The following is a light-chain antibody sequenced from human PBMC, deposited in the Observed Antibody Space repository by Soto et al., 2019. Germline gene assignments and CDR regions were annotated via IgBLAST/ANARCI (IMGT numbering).Light chain of an antibody. V-gene: IGLV2-14*01. J-gene: IGLJ2*01. CDR1: SSDVGGYNY. Sequence: QYVLTQPASVSGSPGQSITISCTGTSSDVGGYNYVSWYQQHPGKAPKLMIYEVSNRTSGVYNRFYGSKSGNTASLTISGLQAEDEADYYCSSYTSSSTLVVFGGGTKVTVL. CDR2: EVS. CDR3: SSYTSSSTLVV.